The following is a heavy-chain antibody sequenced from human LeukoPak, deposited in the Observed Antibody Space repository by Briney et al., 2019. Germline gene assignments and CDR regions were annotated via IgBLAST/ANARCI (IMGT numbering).Heavy chain of an antibody. J-gene: IGHJ4*02. Sequence: PSETLSLTCTVSGGSIRSYYWSWIRQPPGQGLEWIGYIHYSGSTDNNPSLKSRVTISIDTSKNQFSLKLRSVTATDTAVYFCARGIFAEKWELPPGSFDYWGQGTLVTVSS. D-gene: IGHD1-7*01. CDR3: ARGIFAEKWELPPGSFDY. V-gene: IGHV4-59*01. CDR1: GGSIRSYY. CDR2: IHYSGST.